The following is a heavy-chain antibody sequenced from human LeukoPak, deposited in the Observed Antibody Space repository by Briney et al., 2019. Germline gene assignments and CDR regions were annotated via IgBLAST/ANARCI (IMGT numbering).Heavy chain of an antibody. CDR3: ARRGYGLFDY. D-gene: IGHD5-18*01. Sequence: SETLSLTCTVSGGSISSGGYYWSWIRQHPGKGLEWIGYIYYSGSTYYNPSLKSRVTISVDTSKNQFSLKLSSVTAADTAVYYCARRGYGLFDYWGQGTLVTVSS. V-gene: IGHV4-31*03. J-gene: IGHJ4*02. CDR1: GGSISSGGYY. CDR2: IYYSGST.